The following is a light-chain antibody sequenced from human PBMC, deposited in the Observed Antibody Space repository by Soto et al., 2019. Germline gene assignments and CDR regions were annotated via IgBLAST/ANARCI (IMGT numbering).Light chain of an antibody. CDR3: QQYGSSPGT. J-gene: IGKJ1*01. CDR1: QSVSSSY. CDR2: GAS. V-gene: IGKV3-20*01. Sequence: EIVLTQSPGTLSLSPGERATLSCRASQSVSSSYLAWYQQKPGQAPRLLIYGASSRATGIPDRFSGSGSGTDFTLTISRLEPEDFAVYFCQQYGSSPGTFGQGTKVDIQ.